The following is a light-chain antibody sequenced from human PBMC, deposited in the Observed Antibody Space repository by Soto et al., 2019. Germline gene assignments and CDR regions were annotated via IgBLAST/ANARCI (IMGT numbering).Light chain of an antibody. J-gene: IGKJ1*01. CDR3: QQYGSSGT. Sequence: EIVFTHSSSTLSLSPRERATLSCRASQSVSNNYLAWYQQKPGQAPRLLIYGASNRATGIPDRFSGSGSGTDFTLTISRLEPEDFAVYYCQQYGSSGTFGQGTKVDIK. CDR2: GAS. V-gene: IGKV3-20*01. CDR1: QSVSNNY.